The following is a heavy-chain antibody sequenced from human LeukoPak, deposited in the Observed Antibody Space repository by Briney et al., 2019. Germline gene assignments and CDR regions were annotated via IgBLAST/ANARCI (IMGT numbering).Heavy chain of an antibody. CDR1: GHTFTTYG. CDR2: SNPYNGNT. D-gene: IGHD3-10*01. Sequence: GASVKVSCKASGHTFTTYGVSWVRQAPGQGLEWVGWSNPYNGNTKSAQKVQGRVTMTTDTSTSTAYMELRSRRCDETAVYYCAIELYGRLDPWGEGTLVTVSS. CDR3: AIELYGRLDP. J-gene: IGHJ5*02. V-gene: IGHV1-18*01.